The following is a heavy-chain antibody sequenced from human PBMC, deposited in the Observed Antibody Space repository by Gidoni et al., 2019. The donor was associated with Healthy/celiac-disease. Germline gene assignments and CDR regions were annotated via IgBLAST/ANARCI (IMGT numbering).Heavy chain of an antibody. Sequence: EVQLVETGGGLIQPGGSLRLSCAASGFPVSSNYMSWVRQAPGKGLEWAAGIYSGGSKYYEDSVKGRFTISRDDSKNTLDIQMKSLRAEETAVYYCAREYSASSTDAFDVWGQGTMVTVSS. CDR3: AREYSASSTDAFDV. J-gene: IGHJ3*01. D-gene: IGHD2-15*01. CDR1: GFPVSSNY. CDR2: IYSGGSK. V-gene: IGHV3-53*02.